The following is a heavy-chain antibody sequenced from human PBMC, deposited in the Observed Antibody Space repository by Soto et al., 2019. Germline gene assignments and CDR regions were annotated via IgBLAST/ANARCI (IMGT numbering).Heavy chain of an antibody. V-gene: IGHV1-18*01. CDR3: AREVPAAHKINYYYYGMDV. CDR2: ISAYNGNT. Sequence: ASVKVSCKASGYTFTSYGISWVRQAPGQGLEWMGWISAYNGNTNYAQKLQGRVTMTTDTSTSTAYMELRSLRSDDTAVYYCAREVPAAHKINYYYYGMDVWGQGTTVTVSS. CDR1: GYTFTSYG. D-gene: IGHD2-2*01. J-gene: IGHJ6*02.